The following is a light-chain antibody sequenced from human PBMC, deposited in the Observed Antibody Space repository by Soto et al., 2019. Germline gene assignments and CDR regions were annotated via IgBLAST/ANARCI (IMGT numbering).Light chain of an antibody. CDR3: QQYGSSQT. CDR2: GAS. V-gene: IGKV3-20*01. Sequence: ETVLTQSPGTLSLSPGELATLSFRASQSVSSSYLAWYQQKPGQAPRLLIYGASSRATGIPDRFSGSGSGTDFTLTISRLEPEDFAVYYCQQYGSSQTFGQGTKVDIK. CDR1: QSVSSSY. J-gene: IGKJ1*01.